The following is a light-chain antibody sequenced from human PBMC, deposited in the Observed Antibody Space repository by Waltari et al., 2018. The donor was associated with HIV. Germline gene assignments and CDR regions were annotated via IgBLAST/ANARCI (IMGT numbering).Light chain of an antibody. Sequence: SYELTQPPSVSVSPGQTARITCSGATLPTKYAHWYKQKPGQAPVLVIYEDIKRPSGIPEGFSGSSSEKMAILTISGAQVEDEADYCCDSTESSGTHRVFGRGTKLTVL. CDR2: EDI. V-gene: IGLV3-10*01. J-gene: IGLJ3*02. CDR1: TLPTKY. CDR3: DSTESSGTHRV.